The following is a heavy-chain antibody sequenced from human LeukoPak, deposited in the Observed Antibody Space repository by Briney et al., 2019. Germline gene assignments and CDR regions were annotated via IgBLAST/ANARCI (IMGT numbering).Heavy chain of an antibody. CDR3: ARHDSPFSGYGRAYAFDI. CDR2: IYYSGST. D-gene: IGHD5-12*01. J-gene: IGHJ3*02. Sequence: SETLSLTCTVSVGSISTSSYYWGWIRQPPGKGLEWLGSIYYSGSTYYNPSFQSRDTLSVGTSKTIFSMKLSAVTAADTAVYYCARHDSPFSGYGRAYAFDIWGQGTMVTVSS. V-gene: IGHV4-39*01. CDR1: VGSISTSSYY.